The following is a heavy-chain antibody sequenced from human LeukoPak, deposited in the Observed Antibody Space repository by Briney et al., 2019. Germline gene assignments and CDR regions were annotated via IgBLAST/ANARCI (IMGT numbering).Heavy chain of an antibody. V-gene: IGHV1-18*01. D-gene: IGHD6-13*01. CDR3: ARVEVREQHGDY. CDR2: ISAYNGNT. CDR1: GYTFTSYG. Sequence: ASVKVSCKASGYTFTSYGISWVRQAPGQGLEWMGWISAYNGNTNYAQKLQGRVTMTTDTSTSTAYMKLRSLRSDDTAVYYCARVEVREQHGDYWGQGTLVTVSS. J-gene: IGHJ4*02.